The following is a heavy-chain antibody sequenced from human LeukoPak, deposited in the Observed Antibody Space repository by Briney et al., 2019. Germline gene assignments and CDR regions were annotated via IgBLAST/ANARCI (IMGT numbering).Heavy chain of an antibody. Sequence: SVKVSCKASGGTFSSYAISWVQQAPGQGLEWMGGIIPIFGTANYAQKFQGRVTITADESTSTAYMELSSLRSEDTAVYYCASTPLYSSGWYWDAFDIWGQGTMVTVSS. CDR1: GGTFSSYA. CDR3: ASTPLYSSGWYWDAFDI. CDR2: IIPIFGTA. D-gene: IGHD6-19*01. V-gene: IGHV1-69*13. J-gene: IGHJ3*02.